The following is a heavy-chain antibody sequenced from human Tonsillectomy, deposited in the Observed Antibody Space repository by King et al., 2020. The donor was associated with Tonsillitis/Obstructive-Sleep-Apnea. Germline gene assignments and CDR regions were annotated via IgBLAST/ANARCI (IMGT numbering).Heavy chain of an antibody. D-gene: IGHD6-6*01. CDR1: GDSISSNNW. CDR2: IYHSGTT. Sequence: VQLQESGPRLVKPSGTLSLTCAVSGDSISSNNWWSWVRQPPGKGLEWIGEIYHSGTTYYNPSLNSRVTLSVDKSKNQFSLKLSSVTAADTAVYYCATDSTSSNWLDAFDIWGQGTMVTVSS. V-gene: IGHV4-4*02. J-gene: IGHJ3*02. CDR3: ATDSTSSNWLDAFDI.